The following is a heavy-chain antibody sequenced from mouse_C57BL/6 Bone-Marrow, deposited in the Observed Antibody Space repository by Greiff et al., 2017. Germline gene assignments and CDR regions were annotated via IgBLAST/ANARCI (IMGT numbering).Heavy chain of an antibody. CDR1: GYTFTSYG. Sequence: VQLQQSGAELARPGASVKLSCKASGYTFTSYGISWVKQRTGQGLEWIGEIYPRGGNTYYNEKFKGKATLTADKSSSTAYMELRSLTSEDSAVYFCARGVRYFDVWGTGTTVTVSS. D-gene: IGHD2-1*01. CDR2: IYPRGGNT. V-gene: IGHV1-81*01. J-gene: IGHJ1*03. CDR3: ARGVRYFDV.